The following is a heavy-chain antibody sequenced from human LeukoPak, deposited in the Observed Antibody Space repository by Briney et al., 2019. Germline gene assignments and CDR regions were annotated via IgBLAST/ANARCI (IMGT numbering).Heavy chain of an antibody. D-gene: IGHD3/OR15-3a*01. J-gene: IGHJ4*01. CDR1: GFTFSSYA. Sequence: GGSLRLSCAASGFTFSSYAMSWVRQAPGKGLEWVSAISGSGGSTYYADSVKGRFTISRDNAKNTVYLQVNSLRAEDTALYYCARGSPDYWALSYWGHGTQVTVSS. V-gene: IGHV3-23*01. CDR2: ISGSGGST. CDR3: ARGSPDYWALSY.